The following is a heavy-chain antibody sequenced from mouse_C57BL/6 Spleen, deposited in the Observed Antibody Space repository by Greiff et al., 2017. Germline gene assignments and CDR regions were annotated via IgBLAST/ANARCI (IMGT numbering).Heavy chain of an antibody. Sequence: EVQLQQSGPELVKPGASVKISCKASGYTFTDYYMNWVKQSHGKSLEWIGDINPNNGGTSYNQKFKGKATLTVDKSSSTAYMEFRSLTSEDSAVYYCARSGYDYDVEYYFGYWGQGTTLTVSS. CDR2: INPNNGGT. D-gene: IGHD2-4*01. CDR3: ARSGYDYDVEYYFGY. CDR1: GYTFTDYY. J-gene: IGHJ2*01. V-gene: IGHV1-26*01.